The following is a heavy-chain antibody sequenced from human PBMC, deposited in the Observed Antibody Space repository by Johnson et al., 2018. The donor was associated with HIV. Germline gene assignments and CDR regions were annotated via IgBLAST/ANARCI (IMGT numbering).Heavy chain of an antibody. CDR2: IKQDGSEK. CDR3: ARDPSRLMQSDI. J-gene: IGHJ3*02. D-gene: IGHD3-16*01. CDR1: GFTVSSNY. Sequence: VQLVESGGGLIQPGGSLRLSCAASGFTVSSNYMSWVRQAPGKGLEWVANIKQDGSEKYYVDSVKGRFTIYRENAKNSLYLQMNSLRAEDTAVYYCARDPSRLMQSDIWGQGTMVTVSS. V-gene: IGHV3-7*01.